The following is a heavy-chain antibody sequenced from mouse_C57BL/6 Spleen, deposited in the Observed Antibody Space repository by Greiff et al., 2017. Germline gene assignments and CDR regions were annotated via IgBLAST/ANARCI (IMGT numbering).Heavy chain of an antibody. V-gene: IGHV1-61*01. CDR1: GYTFTSYW. J-gene: IGHJ4*01. D-gene: IGHD1-1*02. CDR3: ARTGSYGYARDD. CDR2: IYPSGSET. Sequence: VQLLQPGADLVRPGSSVKLSCKASGYTFTSYWMAWVKQRPGQGLEWIGNIYPSGSETHYNQNFKDKATLSVDKSTSTAYMQLSSLTSEDSAVYYCARTGSYGYARDDWGQGTSVTVSS.